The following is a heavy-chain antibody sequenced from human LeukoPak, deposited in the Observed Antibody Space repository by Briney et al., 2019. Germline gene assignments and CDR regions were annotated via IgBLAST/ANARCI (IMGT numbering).Heavy chain of an antibody. CDR1: GFTFSSYG. CDR3: ARDPYLMDV. D-gene: IGHD2-2*02. Sequence: PGRSLRLSCAASGFTFSSYGMHWVRQAPGKGLEWVAVISYDGSNKYYADSVKGRFTISRDNSKNTLYLQMNSLRAEDTAVYYCARDPYLMDVWGQGTTVTVSS. CDR2: ISYDGSNK. V-gene: IGHV3-30*03. J-gene: IGHJ6*02.